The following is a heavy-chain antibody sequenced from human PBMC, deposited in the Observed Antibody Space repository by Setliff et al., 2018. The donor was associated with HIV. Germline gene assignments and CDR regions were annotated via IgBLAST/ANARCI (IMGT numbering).Heavy chain of an antibody. CDR1: RYTFTDYF. V-gene: IGHV1-2*02. D-gene: IGHD2-15*01. Sequence: ASVKVSCKASRYTFTDYFMYWVRQAPGQGLESMGWIDPDKGDTGYAHNFQGRVIMTRDTSTSTVYMELHWLTSDDTAVYYCERVAHRLSGGIDYRGQGTQVTVSS. CDR3: ERVAHRLSGGIDY. CDR2: IDPDKGDT. J-gene: IGHJ4*02.